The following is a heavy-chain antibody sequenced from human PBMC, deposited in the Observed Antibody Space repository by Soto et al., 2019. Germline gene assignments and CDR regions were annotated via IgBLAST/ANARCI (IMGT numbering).Heavy chain of an antibody. CDR2: IYHSGST. V-gene: IGHV4-4*02. Sequence: SETLSLTCAVSGGSISSSNWWSWVRQPPGKGLEWVGEIYHSGSTNYNPSLKIRVTISVDKSKNQFSLKLSSVTAADTAVYYCARNIVVVVAATGSKYNWFDPWGQGTLVTVSS. CDR1: GGSISSSNW. J-gene: IGHJ5*02. CDR3: ARNIVVVVAATGSKYNWFDP. D-gene: IGHD2-15*01.